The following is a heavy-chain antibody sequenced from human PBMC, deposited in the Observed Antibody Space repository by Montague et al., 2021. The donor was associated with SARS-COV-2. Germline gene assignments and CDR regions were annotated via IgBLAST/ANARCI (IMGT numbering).Heavy chain of an antibody. J-gene: IGHJ4*02. Sequence: SLRLSCAASGFTFSSYEMNWVRQAPGKGLEWVSHISSSGSTVYYAYSXXGRFTISRDNAKNSLYLQMNSLRAEDTAVYYCARAEMYYDSWSGYPWTFYYFDYWGQGTLVTVSS. D-gene: IGHD3-3*01. CDR2: ISSSGSTV. CDR3: ARAEMYYDSWSGYPWTFYYFDY. CDR1: GFTFSSYE. V-gene: IGHV3-48*03.